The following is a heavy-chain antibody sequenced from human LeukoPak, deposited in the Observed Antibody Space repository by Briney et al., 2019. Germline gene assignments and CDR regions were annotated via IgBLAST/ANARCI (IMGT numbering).Heavy chain of an antibody. CDR2: ISGSGGST. CDR1: GFTFSNYA. Sequence: GGSLRLSCAASGFTFSNYAMTWVRQAPGKGLEWVSAISGSGGSTYYADSVKGRFSISRDNSKNTLYLQMNSLRAEDTAVYYCARHYDSSGYHRPPIDYWGQGTLVTVSS. V-gene: IGHV3-23*01. J-gene: IGHJ4*02. D-gene: IGHD3-22*01. CDR3: ARHYDSSGYHRPPIDY.